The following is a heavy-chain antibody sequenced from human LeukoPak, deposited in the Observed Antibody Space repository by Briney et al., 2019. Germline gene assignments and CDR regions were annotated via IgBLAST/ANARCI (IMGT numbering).Heavy chain of an antibody. CDR3: AKTYYGSGSPDY. CDR2: ISYDGSNK. D-gene: IGHD3-10*01. V-gene: IGHV3-30*18. Sequence: GGSLRLSCAASGFTFSSYGMHWVRQAPGKGLEWVAVISYDGSNKYYADSVKGRFTISRDNSKNTLYLQMNSLRAEDTAVYYCAKTYYGSGSPDYWGQGTLVTVSS. J-gene: IGHJ4*02. CDR1: GFTFSSYG.